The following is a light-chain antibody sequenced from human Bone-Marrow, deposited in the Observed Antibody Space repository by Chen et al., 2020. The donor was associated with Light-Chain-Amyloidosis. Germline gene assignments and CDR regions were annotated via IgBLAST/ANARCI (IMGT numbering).Light chain of an antibody. CDR3: QQYYSSPLT. CDR2: WAS. CDR1: QNVLYSSNNKNY. J-gene: IGKJ4*01. V-gene: IGKV4-1*01. Sequence: DIVMTQSPDSLAVSLGERATINCKSSQNVLYSSNNKNYLAWYQQKPGQPPKLLIYWASTRESGVPDRFSGRGSGTDFTLTINSLQAEDVAVYYCQQYYSSPLTFGGGTKVEIK.